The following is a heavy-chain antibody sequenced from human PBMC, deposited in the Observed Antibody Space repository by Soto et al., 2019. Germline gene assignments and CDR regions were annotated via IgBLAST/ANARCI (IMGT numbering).Heavy chain of an antibody. CDR2: IKQDGSEK. D-gene: IGHD3-16*02. V-gene: IGHV3-7*01. CDR3: ARSRIMITFGGVIAPYEDY. J-gene: IGHJ4*02. CDR1: GFTFSSYW. Sequence: EVQLVESGGGLVQPGGSLRLSCAAPGFTFSSYWMSWVRQAPGKGLEWVANIKQDGSEKYYVDSVKGRFTISRDNAKNSLYLQMNSLRAEDTAVYYCARSRIMITFGGVIAPYEDYWGQGTLVTVSS.